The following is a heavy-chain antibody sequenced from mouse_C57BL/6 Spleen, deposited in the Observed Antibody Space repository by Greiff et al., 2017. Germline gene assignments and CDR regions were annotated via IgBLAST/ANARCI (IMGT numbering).Heavy chain of an antibody. V-gene: IGHV1-80*01. CDR2: IYPGDGDT. D-gene: IGHD3-1*01. CDR3: ARRADGDCFDY. J-gene: IGHJ2*01. Sequence: LQESGAELVKPGASVKISCKASGYAFSSYWMNWVKQRPGKGLEWIGQIYPGDGDTNYNGKFKGKATLTADKSSRTAYMKLRSLTSEDSAVYFCARRADGDCFDYWGQGTTLTVSS. CDR1: GYAFSSYW.